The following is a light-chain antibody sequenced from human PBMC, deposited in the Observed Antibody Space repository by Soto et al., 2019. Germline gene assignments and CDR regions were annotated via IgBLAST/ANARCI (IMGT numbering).Light chain of an antibody. Sequence: SVLTQPASVSGSPGQSITISCTGTRSDVGNYNLVSWYQQHPGTAPKLIIFEATKRPSGVSHRFSGSKSGNTASLTISGLQTEDESDYYCCSYAGSRTWVFGGGTQLTVL. CDR1: RSDVGNYNL. CDR2: EAT. V-gene: IGLV2-23*01. J-gene: IGLJ3*02. CDR3: CSYAGSRTWV.